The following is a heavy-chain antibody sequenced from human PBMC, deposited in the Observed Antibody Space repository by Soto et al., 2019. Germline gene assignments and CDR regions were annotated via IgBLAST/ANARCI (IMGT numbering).Heavy chain of an antibody. CDR3: ARDLWAARPSLDY. Sequence: GGSLRLSCAASGFTFSSYAMHWVRQAPGKGLEWVAVISYDGSNRYYADSVKGRFTISRDNSKNTLYLQMNSLRAEDTAVYYCARDLWAARPSLDYWGQGTLVTVSS. V-gene: IGHV3-30-3*01. J-gene: IGHJ4*02. CDR1: GFTFSSYA. D-gene: IGHD6-6*01. CDR2: ISYDGSNR.